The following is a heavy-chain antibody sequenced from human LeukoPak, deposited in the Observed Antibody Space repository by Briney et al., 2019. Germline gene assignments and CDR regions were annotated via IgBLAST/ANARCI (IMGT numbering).Heavy chain of an antibody. V-gene: IGHV3-30*18. CDR1: RFTLSSYG. Sequence: GRSLTLSCAACRFTLSSYGMQWVRQAPGKGLEWVAVISYDGSNKYYADSVKGRFTNSRDNSKNTLYLQINSLRADDTAVYYCAKGPRTQSPNCGHYYCDYHCMNVWGKGSTVTVSS. CDR2: ISYDGSNK. CDR3: AKGPRTQSPNCGHYYCDYHCMNV. D-gene: IGHD1-1*01. J-gene: IGHJ6*04.